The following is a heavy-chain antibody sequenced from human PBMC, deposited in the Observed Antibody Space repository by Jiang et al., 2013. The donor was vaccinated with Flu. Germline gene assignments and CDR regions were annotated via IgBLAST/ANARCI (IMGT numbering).Heavy chain of an antibody. V-gene: IGHV5-51*01. CDR1: GYRFTSYW. J-gene: IGHJ6*02. CDR3: ARQSLYYGLDV. CDR2: IYPDDSDS. Sequence: SLRISCKGSGYRFTSYWINWVRQMPGKGLEWMGVIYPDDSDSRYSPSFKGQITISADKSISTAYLQWSSLEASDTAIYYCARQSLYYGLDVWGQGTAVIVSS.